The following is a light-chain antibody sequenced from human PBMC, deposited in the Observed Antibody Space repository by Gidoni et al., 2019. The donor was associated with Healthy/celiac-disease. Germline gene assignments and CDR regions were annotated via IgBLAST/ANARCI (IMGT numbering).Light chain of an antibody. V-gene: IGLV2-18*02. Sequence: QSALTQPPPVSGSPGQSVTISCTGTSSDVGSYHRVSWYQQPPGTAPKLIIYEVSNRPSGVPDRFSGSKSGNTASLTISGLQAEDEADYYCSSYTSSSTYVFGTGTKVTVL. CDR1: SSDVGSYHR. CDR3: SSYTSSSTYV. J-gene: IGLJ1*01. CDR2: EVS.